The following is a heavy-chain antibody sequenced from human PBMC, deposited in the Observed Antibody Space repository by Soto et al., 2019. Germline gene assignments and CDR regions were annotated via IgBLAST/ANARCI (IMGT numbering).Heavy chain of an antibody. CDR2: VRGSGGSA. J-gene: IGHJ4*02. CDR3: VKARRGGGNSVGFDY. V-gene: IGHV3-23*01. D-gene: IGHD2-21*02. Sequence: GGSLRLSCAASGFTFNTYAMGWVRQAPGKGLEWVSSVRGSGGSAYYAASVRGRFAISRDNSKNTLYLQMSSLRAEDTAVYYCVKARRGGGNSVGFDYWGQGTLVTVSS. CDR1: GFTFNTYA.